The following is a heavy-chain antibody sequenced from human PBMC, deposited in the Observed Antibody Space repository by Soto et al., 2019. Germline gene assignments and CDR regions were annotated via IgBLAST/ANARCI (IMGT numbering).Heavy chain of an antibody. Sequence: PWGSLRLSCAASGFTFSSYWMSWVRQAPGKGLEWVANIKQDGSKQYYADSVKGRFTVSRDNAKNTVYLQMNSLRTEDTAVYYCARGPTHGAFDLWGQGTMVTVSS. CDR1: GFTFSSYW. CDR2: IKQDGSKQ. J-gene: IGHJ3*01. CDR3: ARGPTHGAFDL. V-gene: IGHV3-7*01.